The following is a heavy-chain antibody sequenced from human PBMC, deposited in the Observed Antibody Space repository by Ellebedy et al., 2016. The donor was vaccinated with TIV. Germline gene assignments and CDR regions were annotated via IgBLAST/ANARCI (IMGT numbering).Heavy chain of an antibody. Sequence: AASVKVSCKASGGTFSTYVFSWVRQAPGQGLEWMGGIIPIFGTADYARKFQGRVPITADESTSTAYMELSSLRSEDTAVYYCARRARDSSGYYRVVDVWGQGTTVTVSS. CDR3: ARRARDSSGYYRVVDV. D-gene: IGHD3-22*01. CDR2: IIPIFGTA. V-gene: IGHV1-69*13. CDR1: GGTFSTYV. J-gene: IGHJ6*02.